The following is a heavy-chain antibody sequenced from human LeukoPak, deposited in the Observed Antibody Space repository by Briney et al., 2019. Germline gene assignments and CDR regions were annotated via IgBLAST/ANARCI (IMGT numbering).Heavy chain of an antibody. V-gene: IGHV4-59*08. D-gene: IGHD6-19*01. CDR2: IYYTGKI. CDR3: VRRDTGWNYFDY. J-gene: IGHJ4*02. CDR1: GGSINSHY. Sequence: SETLSLTCAVSGGSINSHYWGWIRQPPGKGLQWIGDIYYTGKINYNPPLKSRVTITLDTSKDHLSLNLTSVLAADTAIYYCVRRDTGWNYFDYWGQGILVTVSS.